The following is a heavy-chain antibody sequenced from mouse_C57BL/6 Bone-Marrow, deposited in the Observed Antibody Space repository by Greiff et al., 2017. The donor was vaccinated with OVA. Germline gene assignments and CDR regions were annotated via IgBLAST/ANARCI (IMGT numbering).Heavy chain of an antibody. CDR2: IWSGGST. J-gene: IGHJ2*01. CDR3: AKNYFGSSAYYFDY. D-gene: IGHD1-1*01. CDR1: GFSLTSYG. V-gene: IGHV2-5*01. Sequence: VKLMESGPGLVQPSQSLSITCTVSGFSLTSYGVHWVRQSPGKGLAWMGVIWSGGSTDYNAALMSSLSITKDNSKCQIFFKMNSLQADDTAIYYCAKNYFGSSAYYFDYWGQGTTLTVSS.